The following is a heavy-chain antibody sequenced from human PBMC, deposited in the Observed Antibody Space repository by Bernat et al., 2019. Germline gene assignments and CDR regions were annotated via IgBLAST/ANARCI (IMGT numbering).Heavy chain of an antibody. D-gene: IGHD2-2*01. CDR2: LYYSGST. Sequence: QLQLQESGPGLVKPSETLSLTCTVSGGSISSSTYYWGWIRQPPGKGLEWIGSLYYSGSTYYNPSLNSRVTISVDTSKNQFSLMLSSVTAADTAVYYCARHCSSTSCYLYKWFDPWGQGTQVTVSS. CDR1: GGSISSSTYY. V-gene: IGHV4-39*01. J-gene: IGHJ5*02. CDR3: ARHCSSTSCYLYKWFDP.